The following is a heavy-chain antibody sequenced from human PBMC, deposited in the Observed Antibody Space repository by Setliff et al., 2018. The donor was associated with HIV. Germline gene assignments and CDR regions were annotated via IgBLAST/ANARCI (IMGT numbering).Heavy chain of an antibody. Sequence: SETLSLTCAVYGGSFSGYYWSWSRQHPGKGLEWIGYIYYTGDTYYNPPLKSRVTMSIDTSKNQFSLRLSSVTAADTAVYYCARWYTTGRGWFDPWGQGTLVTVSS. J-gene: IGHJ5*02. V-gene: IGHV4-31*11. CDR2: IYYTGDT. CDR1: GGSFSGYY. CDR3: ARWYTTGRGWFDP. D-gene: IGHD6-25*01.